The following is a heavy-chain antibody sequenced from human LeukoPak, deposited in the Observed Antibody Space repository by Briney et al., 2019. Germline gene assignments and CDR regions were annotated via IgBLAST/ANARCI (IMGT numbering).Heavy chain of an antibody. CDR3: ARDDSSGYPDY. D-gene: IGHD3-22*01. J-gene: IGHJ4*02. CDR2: IYYSGST. V-gene: IGHV4-59*01. Sequence: PSETLSLTCTGSGGSISSYYWSWIRQPPGKGLEWIGYIYYSGSTNYNPSLKSRVTISVDTSKNQFSLKLSSVTAADTAVYYCARDDSSGYPDYWGQGTLVTVSS. CDR1: GGSISSYY.